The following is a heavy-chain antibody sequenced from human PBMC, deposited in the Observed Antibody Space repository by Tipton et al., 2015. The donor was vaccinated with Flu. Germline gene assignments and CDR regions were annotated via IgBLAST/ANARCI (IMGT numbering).Heavy chain of an antibody. CDR3: ARRDFSNYVSEPKNWFDP. V-gene: IGHV4-38-2*01. CDR2: IHRSGST. Sequence: TLSLTCSLSGDSISSDYYWAWIRQAPGKGLEWIATIHRSGSTNYNPSLRSRVTTSVDKSKNQFSLEVRSVTAADTAVYYCARRDFSNYVSEPKNWFDPWGRGTLVTVSS. CDR1: GDSISSDYY. J-gene: IGHJ5*02. D-gene: IGHD3-16*01.